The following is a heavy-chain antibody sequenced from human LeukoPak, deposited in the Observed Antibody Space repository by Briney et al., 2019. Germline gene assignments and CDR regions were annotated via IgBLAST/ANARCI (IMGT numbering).Heavy chain of an antibody. CDR2: ISWNSGSI. V-gene: IGHV3-9*03. D-gene: IGHD2-2*02. Sequence: SLRLSCAASGFTFSSYSMNWVRQAPGKGLEWVSGISWNSGSIGYADSVKGRFTISRDNAKNSLYLQMNSLRAEDMALYYCAKDHCSSTSCYIDIWGQGTMVTVSS. J-gene: IGHJ3*02. CDR1: GFTFSSYS. CDR3: AKDHCSSTSCYIDI.